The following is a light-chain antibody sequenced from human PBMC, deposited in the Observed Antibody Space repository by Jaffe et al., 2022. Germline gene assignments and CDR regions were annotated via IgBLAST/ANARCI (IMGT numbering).Light chain of an antibody. CDR3: LSKAGSGVVV. CDR2: EVS. V-gene: IGLV2-23*02. CDR1: SSDVGSYNV. Sequence: QSALTQPASVSGSPGQSITISCTGTSSDVGSYNVVSWYQQHPGKAPKLMIYEVSKRPSGVSNRFSGSKSGNTASLTISGLQAEDEADYYCLSKAGSGVVVFDGGTKLTVL. J-gene: IGLJ3*02.